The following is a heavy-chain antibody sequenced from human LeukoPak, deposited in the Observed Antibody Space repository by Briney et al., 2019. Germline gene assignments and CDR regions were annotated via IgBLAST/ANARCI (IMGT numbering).Heavy chain of an antibody. D-gene: IGHD6-6*01. CDR3: MRNSSSFGFDY. Sequence: GGSLSLSCAASGFTFSSYGMNWVRQAPGTGLEWVSSISSSSTYIYYSDSVKGRFTISRDNAKNSLYLQMNSLRVEDTAVYYCMRNSSSFGFDYWGQGTLVTVSS. V-gene: IGHV3-21*01. J-gene: IGHJ4*02. CDR1: GFTFSSYG. CDR2: ISSSSTYI.